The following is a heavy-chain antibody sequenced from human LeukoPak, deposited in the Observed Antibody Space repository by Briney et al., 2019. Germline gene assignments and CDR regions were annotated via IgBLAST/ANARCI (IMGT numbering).Heavy chain of an antibody. D-gene: IGHD5-24*01. CDR2: LYSGGST. CDR1: GFTVSANY. Sequence: GGSLRLSCAAPGFTVSANYINWVRQAPGRGLEWVSVLYSGGSTYYPDSVKGRFTISRDISKNTVYLQMNRLRADDTAVYYCAREPRDGTYFDYWGQGTLVTVSS. V-gene: IGHV3-53*01. J-gene: IGHJ4*02. CDR3: AREPRDGTYFDY.